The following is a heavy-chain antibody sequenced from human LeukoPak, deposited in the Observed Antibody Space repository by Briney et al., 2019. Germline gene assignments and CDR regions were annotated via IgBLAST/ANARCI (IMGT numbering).Heavy chain of an antibody. D-gene: IGHD2-15*01. Sequence: PGGSLRLSCAASGFTFSSYSMNWVRQAPGKGLEWVSYISSSGSTIYYADSVKGRFTISRDNAKNSLYLQMNSLRAEDTAVYYCAREVGDYYYYYMDVWGKGTTVTISS. CDR3: AREVGDYYYYYMDV. J-gene: IGHJ6*03. CDR1: GFTFSSYS. V-gene: IGHV3-48*04. CDR2: ISSSGSTI.